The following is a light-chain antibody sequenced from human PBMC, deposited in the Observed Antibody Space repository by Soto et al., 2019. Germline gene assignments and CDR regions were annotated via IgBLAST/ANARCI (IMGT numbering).Light chain of an antibody. J-gene: IGKJ2*01. V-gene: IGKV3-15*01. CDR3: QQYHNWPPQYT. Sequence: EIVMTQSPASLSVSPGDGATLSCSASQSVASNVAWYQQKPGQGPRLIIHGASTRDIGVTARFSGSGSGTVFTLTISSLQSEDFAVYYCQQYHNWPPQYTFGQGTKLQIK. CDR1: QSVASN. CDR2: GAS.